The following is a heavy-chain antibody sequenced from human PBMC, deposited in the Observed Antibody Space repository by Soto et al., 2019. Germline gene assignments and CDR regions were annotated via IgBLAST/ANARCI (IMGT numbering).Heavy chain of an antibody. CDR3: ARYIRGPSVFYFDF. Sequence: GGSLRLSCAASGFTFSSYAMTWVRQAPGKGLEWVSVVTYNGDNTYYADSVKGRFTISRDNSKDTVDLQMNSLRAEDTAVYYCARYIRGPSVFYFDFWGPGVLVTVSS. CDR1: GFTFSSYA. V-gene: IGHV3-23*01. J-gene: IGHJ4*02. D-gene: IGHD5-18*01. CDR2: VTYNGDNT.